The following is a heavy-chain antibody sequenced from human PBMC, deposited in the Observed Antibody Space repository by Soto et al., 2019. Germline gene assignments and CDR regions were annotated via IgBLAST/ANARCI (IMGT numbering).Heavy chain of an antibody. CDR2: INHSGST. J-gene: IGHJ6*02. V-gene: IGHV4-34*01. Sequence: QVQLQQLGAGLLKPSETLSLTCGVYGGSFSGYYWSWIRQPPGKGLEWIGEINHSGSTNYNPSLKSRVTISVDTSKNQFSLKLSSVTAADTAMYYCARSKPRGVYSSSWSNRPYGMDVWGQGTTVTVSS. CDR1: GGSFSGYY. D-gene: IGHD6-13*01. CDR3: ARSKPRGVYSSSWSNRPYGMDV.